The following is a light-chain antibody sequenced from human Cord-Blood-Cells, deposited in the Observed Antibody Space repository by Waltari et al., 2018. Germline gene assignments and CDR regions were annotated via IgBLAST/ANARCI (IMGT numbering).Light chain of an antibody. CDR2: DAS. J-gene: IGKJ3*01. CDR1: QSVSSY. Sequence: EIVLTQSPATLSLSPGERATISCRASQSVSSYLAWYQQKPGQAPRLLIYDASNRATGIPARFSGSGSGTDFTLTISSLEPEDFAVYYCQQRSNWPIFTFGPGTKVDIE. CDR3: QQRSNWPIFT. V-gene: IGKV3-11*01.